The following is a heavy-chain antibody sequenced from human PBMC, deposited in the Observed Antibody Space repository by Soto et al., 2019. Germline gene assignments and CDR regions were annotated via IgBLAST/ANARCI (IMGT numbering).Heavy chain of an antibody. D-gene: IGHD3-10*01. CDR3: ARGFDYFDY. CDR1: GFTFNRYG. J-gene: IGHJ4*02. CDR2: IWYDGSSE. Sequence: QVQLVESGGGVVQPGRSLRLSCAASGFTFNRYGMHWVRQAPGKGLEWVAVIWYDGSSEYYADSVKGRFTISRDNSKNTLFLQMNSLRAEDTAVYYCARGFDYFDYWGQGTLVTVSS. V-gene: IGHV3-33*01.